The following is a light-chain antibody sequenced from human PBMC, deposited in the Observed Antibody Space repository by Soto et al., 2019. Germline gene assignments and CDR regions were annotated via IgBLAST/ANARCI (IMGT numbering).Light chain of an antibody. CDR2: DAS. Sequence: EIVLTQSPATLSLSPGERATLSCRASQSVSSYLAWYQQEPGQAPRLLIYDASNRATGIPARFSGSGSGTDFTLTISSLEPEDFAVYYCQQRSTFGQGTRLEIK. CDR1: QSVSSY. J-gene: IGKJ5*01. V-gene: IGKV3-11*01. CDR3: QQRST.